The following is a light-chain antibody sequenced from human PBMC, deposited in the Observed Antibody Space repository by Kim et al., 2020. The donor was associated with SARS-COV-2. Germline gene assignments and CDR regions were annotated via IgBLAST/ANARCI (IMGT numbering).Light chain of an antibody. CDR3: SSRDSNGYVL. V-gene: IGLV3-19*01. CDR2: GKN. J-gene: IGLJ2*01. Sequence: SSELTQDPAVSVALGQTVRITCKGDSLRSYYASWYQQKPGQAPIVVISGKNNRPSGIPDRFSGSSSGNTASLTITGAQAEDEADYCCSSRDSNGYVLFGGGTKLTFL. CDR1: SLRSYY.